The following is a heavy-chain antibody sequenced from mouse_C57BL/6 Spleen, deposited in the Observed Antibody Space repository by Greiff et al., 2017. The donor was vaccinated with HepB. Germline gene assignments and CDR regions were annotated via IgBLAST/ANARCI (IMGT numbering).Heavy chain of an antibody. CDR1: GFTFTDYY. CDR2: IRNKANGYTT. Sequence: EVMLVESGGGLVQPGGFLSLSCAASGFTFTDYYMSWVRQPPGKALEWLGFIRNKANGYTTEYSASVKGRFTISRDNSHSILYLQMHALRAEDSATYSCARFFSTVPYFDYWGQGTTLTVAS. J-gene: IGHJ2*01. CDR3: ARFFSTVPYFDY. D-gene: IGHD1-1*01. V-gene: IGHV7-3*01.